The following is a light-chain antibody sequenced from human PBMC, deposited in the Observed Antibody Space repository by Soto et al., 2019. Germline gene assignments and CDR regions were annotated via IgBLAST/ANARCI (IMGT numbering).Light chain of an antibody. CDR3: QQYNNWPGA. CDR1: QSVSSN. CDR2: GAS. V-gene: IGKV3-15*01. Sequence: EIVMTQSPATLSLSPGERATLSCRASQSVSSNLAWYQQKPGQAPRLLIYGASTRATGIPARFSGSGYGTEFTLTISSLQSQDFAVYYCQQYNNWPGAFGQGTKVEIK. J-gene: IGKJ1*01.